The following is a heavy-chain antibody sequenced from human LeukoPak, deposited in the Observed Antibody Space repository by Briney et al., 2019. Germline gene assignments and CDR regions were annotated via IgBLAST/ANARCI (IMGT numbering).Heavy chain of an antibody. D-gene: IGHD6-19*01. V-gene: IGHV3-30*18. J-gene: IGHJ4*02. Sequence: GRSLRLSCAASGFIFSNYGMHWVRQAPGKGLEWVAFISDDGRNKYYADSVRGRFTISRDNSKNTVNVLMNSLRPEDTAVYYCAKDLFSSGWYGSFDSWGQGTLVTVSS. CDR2: ISDDGRNK. CDR3: AKDLFSSGWYGSFDS. CDR1: GFIFSNYG.